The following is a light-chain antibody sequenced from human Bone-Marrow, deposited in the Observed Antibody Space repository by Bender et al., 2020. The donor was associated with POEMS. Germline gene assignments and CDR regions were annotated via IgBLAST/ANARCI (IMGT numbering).Light chain of an antibody. CDR1: ALPRQY. J-gene: IGLJ1*01. Sequence: SYELTQPPSVSVSPGQTARITCSGAALPRQYAYWYQQKPGQAPALVVYRDSDRPSGIPERFSGSSSGNTATLTISGTQATDEADYFCQAWDRSTYYVFGTGTTVTVL. V-gene: IGLV3-1*01. CDR2: RDS. CDR3: QAWDRSTYYV.